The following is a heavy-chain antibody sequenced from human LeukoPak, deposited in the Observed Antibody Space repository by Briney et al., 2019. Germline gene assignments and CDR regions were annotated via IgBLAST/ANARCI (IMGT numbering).Heavy chain of an antibody. D-gene: IGHD5-18*01. CDR3: ARAEVDTPMVTWFDY. J-gene: IGHJ4*02. CDR1: GFTFSSYS. CDR2: ISSSSSYI. V-gene: IGHV3-21*01. Sequence: PGGSLRLSCAASGFTFSSYSVNWVRQAPGRGLEWVSSISSSSSYIYYADSVKGRFTISRDNAKNSLYLQMNSLRAEDTAVYYCARAEVDTPMVTWFDYWGQGTLVTVSS.